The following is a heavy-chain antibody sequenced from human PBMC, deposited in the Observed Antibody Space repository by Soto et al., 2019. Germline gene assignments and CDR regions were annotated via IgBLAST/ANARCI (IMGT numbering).Heavy chain of an antibody. CDR3: ASTSSSWYLPFDY. Sequence: QLQLQESGPGLVKPSETLSLTCTVSGGSISSSSYYWGWIRQPPGKGLEWIGSIYYSGSTYYNPSLKRRVTISVDTSKNQFSLKLSSVTAADTAVYYCASTSSSWYLPFDYWGQGTLVTVSS. CDR2: IYYSGST. CDR1: GGSISSSSYY. V-gene: IGHV4-39*01. J-gene: IGHJ4*02. D-gene: IGHD6-13*01.